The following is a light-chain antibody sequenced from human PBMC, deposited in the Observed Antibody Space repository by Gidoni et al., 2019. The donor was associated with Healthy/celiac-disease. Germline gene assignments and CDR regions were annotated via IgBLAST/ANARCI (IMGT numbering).Light chain of an antibody. V-gene: IGKV3-11*01. CDR1: PSVSSY. Sequence: ELVLTQSTATMSLSPGERATLSCRASPSVSSYLAWYQQKPGQAPRLLIYDASNRATGIPARFSGSGSGTDFTLTISSLEPEDFAVYYCQQRSNWPSITFGQGTRLEIK. CDR3: QQRSNWPSIT. J-gene: IGKJ5*01. CDR2: DAS.